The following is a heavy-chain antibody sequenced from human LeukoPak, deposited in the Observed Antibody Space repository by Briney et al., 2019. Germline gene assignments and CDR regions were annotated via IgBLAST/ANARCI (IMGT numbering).Heavy chain of an antibody. Sequence: PSETLSLTCTVSGGSISSYYWSWIRQPPGKGLEWIGYIYYSGSTNYNPSLKSRVTISVDTSKNQFSLKLSSVTAADTAVYYCARVNPTVVPPTQFDPWGQGTLVTVSS. CDR2: IYYSGST. D-gene: IGHD4-23*01. V-gene: IGHV4-59*01. CDR3: ARVNPTVVPPTQFDP. CDR1: GGSISSYY. J-gene: IGHJ5*02.